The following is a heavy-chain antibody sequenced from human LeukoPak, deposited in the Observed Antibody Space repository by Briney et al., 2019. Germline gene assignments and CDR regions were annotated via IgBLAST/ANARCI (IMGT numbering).Heavy chain of an antibody. CDR3: ARDRGSSWFNWFDP. CDR1: GFTFSSYW. CDR2: IKQDGSEK. D-gene: IGHD6-13*01. Sequence: GGSLRLSCAASGFTFSSYWMSWVRQTPGKGLEWVANIKQDGSEKYYVDSVKGRFTISRDNAKNSLYLQMNSLRAEDTAVYYCARDRGSSWFNWFDPWGQGTLVTVSS. V-gene: IGHV3-7*01. J-gene: IGHJ5*02.